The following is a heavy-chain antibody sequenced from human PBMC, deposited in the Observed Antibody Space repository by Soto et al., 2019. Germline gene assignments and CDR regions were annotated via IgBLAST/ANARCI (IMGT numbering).Heavy chain of an antibody. CDR1: GYTFTSYG. CDR2: ISAYNGNT. V-gene: IGHV1-18*01. Sequence: ASVKVSCKASGYTFTSYGISWVRQVPGQGLEWMGWISAYNGNTNYAQKLQGRVTMTTDTSTSTAYMELRSLRSDDTAVYYCARESAICGVVIIRTTYGMDVWGQGTTVTVSS. J-gene: IGHJ6*01. D-gene: IGHD3-3*01. CDR3: ARESAICGVVIIRTTYGMDV.